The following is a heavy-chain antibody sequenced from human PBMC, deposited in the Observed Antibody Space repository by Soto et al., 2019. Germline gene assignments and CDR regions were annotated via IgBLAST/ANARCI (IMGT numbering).Heavy chain of an antibody. CDR1: GYTFTSYY. Sequence: GASVKVSCKASGYTFTSYYMHWVRQAPGQGLEWMGIINPSGGSTSYAQKFQGRVTMTRDTSTSTVYMELSSLRSEDTAVYYCARGAYYYDSSGSPAHWFDPWGQGTLVTVSS. CDR3: ARGAYYYDSSGSPAHWFDP. V-gene: IGHV1-46*01. CDR2: INPSGGST. J-gene: IGHJ5*02. D-gene: IGHD3-22*01.